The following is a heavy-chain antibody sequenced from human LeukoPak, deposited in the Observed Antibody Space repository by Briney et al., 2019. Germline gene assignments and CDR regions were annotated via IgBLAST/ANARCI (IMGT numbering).Heavy chain of an antibody. V-gene: IGHV1-58*01. CDR1: GFTFTSSA. CDR2: IDVGSGNT. J-gene: IGHJ5*02. CDR3: AAALLAYCGGDCYSNWFDP. D-gene: IGHD2-21*02. Sequence: SVKVSCKASGFTFTSSAEQWVRQARGQRLEWIGWIDVGSGNTNYAQKFQERVTITRDMSTSTAYMELSSLRSEDTAVYYCAAALLAYCGGDCYSNWFDPWGQGTLVTVSS.